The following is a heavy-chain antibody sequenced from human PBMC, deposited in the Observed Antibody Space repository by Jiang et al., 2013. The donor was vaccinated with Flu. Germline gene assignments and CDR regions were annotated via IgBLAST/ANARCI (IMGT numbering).Heavy chain of an antibody. V-gene: IGHV1-2*02. Sequence: KVSCKASGYAFSGYYMHWVRQAPGQGLEWMGWINPNSGGTNYAQKFQGRVTMTRDTSISTAYMELSRLRSDDTAVYYCARVFYYDSSGYYFDYWGQGALVTVSS. J-gene: IGHJ4*02. D-gene: IGHD3-22*01. CDR1: GYAFSGYY. CDR2: INPNSGGT. CDR3: ARVFYYDSSGYYFDY.